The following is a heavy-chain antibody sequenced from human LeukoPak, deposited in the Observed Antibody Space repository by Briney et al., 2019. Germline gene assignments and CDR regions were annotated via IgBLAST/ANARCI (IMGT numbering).Heavy chain of an antibody. Sequence: PGGSLRLSCAASGFTFSSYWMSWVRQAPGKGLEWVANIKQDGSEKYYVDSVKGRFTISRDNAKNSLYLQMNSLRAEDTAVYYCARDLYYYDSSRSNFDYWGQGTLVTVSS. V-gene: IGHV3-7*01. D-gene: IGHD3-22*01. CDR1: GFTFSSYW. CDR2: IKQDGSEK. J-gene: IGHJ4*02. CDR3: ARDLYYYDSSRSNFDY.